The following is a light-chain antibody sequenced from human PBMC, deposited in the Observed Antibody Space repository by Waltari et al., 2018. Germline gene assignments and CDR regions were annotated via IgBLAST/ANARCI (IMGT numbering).Light chain of an antibody. V-gene: IGKV3-20*01. Sequence: EIVLTQSPGTLSCSPGERATLSCRAGQSVGRTLAWYQQKPGQAPRILMYGASSRATGTPDRFSGSGSGTDFSLTISRLEPEDFAVYYCQHYVRLPATFGQGTKVEIK. CDR2: GAS. J-gene: IGKJ1*01. CDR1: QSVGRT. CDR3: QHYVRLPAT.